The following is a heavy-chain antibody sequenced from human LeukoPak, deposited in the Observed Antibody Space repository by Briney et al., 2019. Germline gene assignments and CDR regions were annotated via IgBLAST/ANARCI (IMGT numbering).Heavy chain of an antibody. Sequence: SETLSLTCAVYGGSFSGYYWSWIRQPPGKGLEWIGYIYHSGSTYYNPSLKSRVTISVDRSKNQFSLRLSSVTAADTAVYYCARARGSVAWWNGAFDIWGQGTMVTVSS. CDR1: GGSFSGYY. D-gene: IGHD2-8*02. J-gene: IGHJ3*02. CDR2: IYHSGST. V-gene: IGHV4-30-2*01. CDR3: ARARGSVAWWNGAFDI.